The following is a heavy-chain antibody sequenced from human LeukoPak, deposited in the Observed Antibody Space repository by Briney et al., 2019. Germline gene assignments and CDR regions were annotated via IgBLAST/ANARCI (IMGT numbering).Heavy chain of an antibody. CDR1: GGTFSSYA. J-gene: IGHJ4*02. D-gene: IGHD2-2*01. CDR3: ARDEGYCSSTSCYLFDY. V-gene: IGHV1-69*13. Sequence: SEKVSCKASGGTFSSYAISWVRQAPGQGLEWMGGIIPISGTENYAQKFQGRVTITADESTSTAYMELSSLRSEDTAVYYCARDEGYCSSTSCYLFDYWGQGTLVTVSS. CDR2: IIPISGTE.